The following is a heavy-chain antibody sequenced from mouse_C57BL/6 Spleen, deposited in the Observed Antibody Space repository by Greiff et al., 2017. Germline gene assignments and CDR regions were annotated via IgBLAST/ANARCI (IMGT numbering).Heavy chain of an antibody. CDR3: AREVITTVVAEYFDV. CDR1: GFTFSDYY. V-gene: IGHV5-16*01. J-gene: IGHJ1*03. D-gene: IGHD1-1*01. CDR2: INYDGSST. Sequence: EVQLVESEGGLVQPGSSMKLSCTASGFTFSDYYMAWVRQVPEKGLEWVANINYDGSSTYYLDSLKSRFIISRDNAKNILYLQMSSLKSEDTATYYCAREVITTVVAEYFDVWGTGTTVTVSS.